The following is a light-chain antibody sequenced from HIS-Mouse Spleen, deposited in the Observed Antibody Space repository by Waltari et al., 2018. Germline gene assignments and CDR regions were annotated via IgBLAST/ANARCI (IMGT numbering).Light chain of an antibody. CDR2: SNN. Sequence: QSVLTQPPSASGTPGQRVTISCSGSSPNLGRNTVNWYQQLPGTAPKLLLYSNNQRPSGVPDRFSGSKSGTSASLAISGLQSEDEADYYCAAWDDSLNGWVFGGGTKLTVL. V-gene: IGLV1-44*01. CDR3: AAWDDSLNGWV. CDR1: SPNLGRNT. J-gene: IGLJ3*02.